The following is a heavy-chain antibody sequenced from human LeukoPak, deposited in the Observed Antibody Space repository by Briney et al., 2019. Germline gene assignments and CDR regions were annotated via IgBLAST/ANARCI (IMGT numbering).Heavy chain of an antibody. D-gene: IGHD3-9*01. Sequence: SETLSLTCTVSGGSISSYYWSWIRQPPGKGLEWIGYIYYSGSTNYNPSLKSRVTISVDTSKNQFSLKLSSVTAADTAVYYCARQTRDYDILTGPRFDYWGQGTLVTVSS. CDR1: GGSISSYY. CDR2: IYYSGST. CDR3: ARQTRDYDILTGPRFDY. J-gene: IGHJ4*02. V-gene: IGHV4-59*08.